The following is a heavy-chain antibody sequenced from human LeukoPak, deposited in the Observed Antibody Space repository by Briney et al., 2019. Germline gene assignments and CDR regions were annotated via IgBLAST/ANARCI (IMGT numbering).Heavy chain of an antibody. CDR2: ISSSSTNI. J-gene: IGHJ3*02. V-gene: IGHV3-21*01. CDR3: ARDSGHNAFDI. CDR1: GFTFSSYS. Sequence: GGSLRLSCAASGFTFSSYSMNWVRQAPGKGLEWVSSISSSSTNIYYADSVKGRFTISRDNAKNSLYLQMNSLRAEDTAVFYCARDSGHNAFDIWGQGTMVTVSS. D-gene: IGHD5-12*01.